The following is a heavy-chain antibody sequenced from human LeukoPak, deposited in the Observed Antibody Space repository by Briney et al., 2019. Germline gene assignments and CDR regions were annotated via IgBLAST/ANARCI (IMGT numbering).Heavy chain of an antibody. D-gene: IGHD6-13*01. J-gene: IGHJ4*02. CDR2: ITPCNGKT. CDR1: GYSYTTYA. CDR3: AREAPSSTWSFDN. V-gene: IGHV1-3*01. Sequence: GASVKVSCKASGYSYTTYAVHWVGQAPGQRAEWMGWITPCNGKTKYSHKFHGRGASTMDTTASTASLDLSSLRSEDTAVYYCAREAPSSTWSFDNWGQGTLVTVSS.